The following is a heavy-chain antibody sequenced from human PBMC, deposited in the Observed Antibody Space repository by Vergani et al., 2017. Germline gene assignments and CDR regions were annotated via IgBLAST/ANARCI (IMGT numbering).Heavy chain of an antibody. CDR2: ISGSGGST. D-gene: IGHD2-2*01. V-gene: IGHV3-23*01. CDR1: GFTFSSYA. CDR3: AKPPGRGYCSSTSCPPGDY. Sequence: EVQLLESGGGLVQPGGSLRLSCAASGFTFSSYAMSWVRQAPGKGLEWVSAISGSGGSTYYADSVKGRFTISRDNSKNTRYLQMNSLRAEDTAVYYCAKPPGRGYCSSTSCPPGDYWGQGTLVTVSS. J-gene: IGHJ4*02.